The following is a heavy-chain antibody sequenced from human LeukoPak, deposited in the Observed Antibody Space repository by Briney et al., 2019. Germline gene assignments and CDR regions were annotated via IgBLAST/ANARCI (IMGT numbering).Heavy chain of an antibody. Sequence: PSETLSLTCTVSGGSISSYYWGWIRQPPGKGLEWIGEINHSGSTNYNPFLKSRVTISVDTSKNQFSLKLSSVTAADTAVYYCARAYYYDSSGFPKDYYGMDVWGQGTTVTVSS. CDR2: INHSGST. J-gene: IGHJ6*02. V-gene: IGHV4-34*01. CDR3: ARAYYYDSSGFPKDYYGMDV. CDR1: GGSISSYY. D-gene: IGHD3-22*01.